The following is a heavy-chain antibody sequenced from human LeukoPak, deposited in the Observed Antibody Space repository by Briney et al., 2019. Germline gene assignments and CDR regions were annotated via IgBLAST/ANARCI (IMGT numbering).Heavy chain of an antibody. Sequence: SETLSLTCAVYGGSFSGYYWSWIRQPPGKGLEWIGEINHSGSTNYNPSLKSRVTISVDTSKNQFSLKLSSVTAADTAVYYCARNSDYYDYSPQSVWGQGTLVTVS. D-gene: IGHD3-22*01. CDR1: GGSFSGYY. CDR3: ARNSDYYDYSPQSV. J-gene: IGHJ4*02. CDR2: INHSGST. V-gene: IGHV4-34*01.